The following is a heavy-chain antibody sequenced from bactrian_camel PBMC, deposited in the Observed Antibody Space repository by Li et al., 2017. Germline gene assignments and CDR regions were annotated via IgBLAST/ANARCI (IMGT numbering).Heavy chain of an antibody. Sequence: HVQLVESGGGSVQAGGSLRLSCALTGDHTCSYRITWYRQIPGKDSEFLADIYGGTRYDDSVRGRFTISKDNAQHILYLQMDSLKDEDTAVYYCVPRLRYGGTCDYWGQGTQVTVS. CDR2: IYGGT. D-gene: IGHD6*01. J-gene: IGHJ4*01. CDR1: GDHTCSYR. V-gene: IGHV3S55*01. CDR3: VPRLRYGGTCDY.